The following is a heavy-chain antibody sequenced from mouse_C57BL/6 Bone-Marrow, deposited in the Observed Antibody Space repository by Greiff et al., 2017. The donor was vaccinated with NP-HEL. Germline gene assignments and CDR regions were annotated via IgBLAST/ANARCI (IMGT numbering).Heavy chain of an antibody. V-gene: IGHV1-87*01. CDR1: YTFSRRVH. D-gene: IGHD1-1*01. CDR3: SENSAVYYSAWNYYGSSYWYFDV. Sequence: QVQLQQSGPELARPWASVKISCQAFYTFSRRVHFAIRDTNYWMQWVKQRPGQGLEWIGAIYPGNGDLSYNQKFKGRATLTADKSSSTAYMQLSRLTSENSAVYYSAWNYYGSSYWYFDVWGTGTTVTVSS. J-gene: IGHJ1*03. CDR2: GQGLEWIG.